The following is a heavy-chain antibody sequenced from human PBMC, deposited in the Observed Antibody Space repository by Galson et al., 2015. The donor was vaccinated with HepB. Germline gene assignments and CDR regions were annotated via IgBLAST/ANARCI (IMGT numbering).Heavy chain of an antibody. Sequence: QSGAEVEKPGESLKISCKGSGYTFTNYWIAWVRQMPGEGLEWMGIINPDDSDTRYSPSFQGQVTISVDKSISTAYLQWSSLKASDTAVYYCARHLDLEWFSNHVFDIWGQGTMVTVSS. D-gene: IGHD3-3*01. V-gene: IGHV5-51*01. J-gene: IGHJ3*02. CDR3: ARHLDLEWFSNHVFDI. CDR1: GYTFTNYW. CDR2: INPDDSDT.